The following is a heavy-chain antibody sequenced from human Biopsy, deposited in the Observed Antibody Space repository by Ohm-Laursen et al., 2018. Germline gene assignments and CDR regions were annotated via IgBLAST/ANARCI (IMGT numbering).Heavy chain of an antibody. CDR3: AKYTPSMFGGVGDDALDL. CDR1: GFAFSSFV. V-gene: IGHV3-23*01. D-gene: IGHD3-16*01. Sequence: SRRLSCAASGFAFSSFVITWVRQAPGKGLEWVSKITASGVSTYYANSVRARLTISRGNSQNTLFLQMSSLRAEDTAVYYCAKYTPSMFGGVGDDALDLWGQGTMVTVSS. J-gene: IGHJ3*01. CDR2: ITASGVST.